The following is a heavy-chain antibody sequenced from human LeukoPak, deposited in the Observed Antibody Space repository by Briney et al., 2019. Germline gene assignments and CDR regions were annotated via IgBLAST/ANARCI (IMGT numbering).Heavy chain of an antibody. CDR2: ISGSGGST. CDR3: AKEVDDCGGDCYSGFDY. Sequence: GGSLTLSCAASGFTFSSYAMSWVRQAPGRGLEWVSAISGSGGSTYYADSVKGRFTISRDNSKNTMYLQMISPRAEDTAVYYCAKEVDDCGGDCYSGFDYWGQGTLVTVSS. J-gene: IGHJ4*02. V-gene: IGHV3-23*01. CDR1: GFTFSSYA. D-gene: IGHD2-21*01.